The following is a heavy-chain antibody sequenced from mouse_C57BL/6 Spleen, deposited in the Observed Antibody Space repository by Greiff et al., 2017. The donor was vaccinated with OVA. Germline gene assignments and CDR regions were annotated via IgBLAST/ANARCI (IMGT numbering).Heavy chain of an antibody. CDR3: ARSTVVAKGAFDY. J-gene: IGHJ2*01. CDR2: IDPSDSYT. D-gene: IGHD1-1*01. V-gene: IGHV1-69*01. CDR1: GYTFTSYW. Sequence: QVQLQQPGAELVMPGASVKLSCKASGYTFTSYWMHWVKQRPGQGLEWIGEIDPSDSYTNYNQKFKGKSTLTVDKSSSTAYMQLSSLTSEDSAVYYCARSTVVAKGAFDYWGKGTTLTVSS.